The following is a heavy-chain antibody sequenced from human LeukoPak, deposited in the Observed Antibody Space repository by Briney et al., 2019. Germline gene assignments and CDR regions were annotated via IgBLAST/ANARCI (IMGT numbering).Heavy chain of an antibody. CDR2: INPNSGGT. CDR1: GYTFTGYY. Sequence: ASVKVPCKASGYTFTGYYMHWVRQAPGQRLEWMGWINPNSGGTNYAQKFQGWVTMTRDTSISTAYMELSRLRSDDTAVYYCATGDNRGYSYGLTFDYWGQGTLVTVSS. D-gene: IGHD5-18*01. J-gene: IGHJ4*02. CDR3: ATGDNRGYSYGLTFDY. V-gene: IGHV1-2*04.